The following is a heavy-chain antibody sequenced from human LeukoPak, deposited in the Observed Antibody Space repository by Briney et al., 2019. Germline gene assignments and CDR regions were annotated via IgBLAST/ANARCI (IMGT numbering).Heavy chain of an antibody. J-gene: IGHJ4*02. Sequence: GGSLRLSCAASGFTFSSYAMSWVRQAPGKGLEWVSAISGSGGSTYYADSVKGRFTISRDNSKNTLYLQMNSLRAEDTAVYYCAKALSRGIAVAGYYFDYWGQGTLVTVSS. CDR3: AKALSRGIAVAGYYFDY. CDR2: ISGSGGST. D-gene: IGHD6-19*01. CDR1: GFTFSSYA. V-gene: IGHV3-23*01.